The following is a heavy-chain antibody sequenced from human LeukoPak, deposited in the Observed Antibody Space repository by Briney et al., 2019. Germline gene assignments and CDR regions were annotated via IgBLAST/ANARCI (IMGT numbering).Heavy chain of an antibody. CDR3: AVVPAGTGLSYYYYYMDV. V-gene: IGHV1-69*01. CDR2: IIPIFGTA. Sequence: LVKVSCKASGGTFSSYAISWVRQAPGQGLEWMGGIIPIFGTANYAQKFQGRVTITSDESTSTAYMELSSLRSEDTAVYYCAVVPAGTGLSYYYYYMDVWGKGTTVTVSS. J-gene: IGHJ6*03. CDR1: GGTFSSYA. D-gene: IGHD2-2*01.